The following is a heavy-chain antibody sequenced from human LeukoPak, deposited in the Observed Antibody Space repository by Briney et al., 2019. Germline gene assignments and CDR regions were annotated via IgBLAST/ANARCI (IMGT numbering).Heavy chain of an antibody. V-gene: IGHV3-23*01. CDR2: ISGSGGST. D-gene: IGHD3-9*01. CDR3: ARDPYFDYLEHIDAFDI. J-gene: IGHJ3*02. Sequence: PGGSLRLSCAASGFTFSSYAMSWVRQAPGKGLEWVSAISGSGGSTYYADSVKGRFTISRDNSKNTLYLQMNSLRAEDTAVYYCARDPYFDYLEHIDAFDIWGQGTMVTVSS. CDR1: GFTFSSYA.